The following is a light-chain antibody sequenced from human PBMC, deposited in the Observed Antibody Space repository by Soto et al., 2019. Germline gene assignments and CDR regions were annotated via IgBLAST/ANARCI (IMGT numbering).Light chain of an antibody. CDR2: GTS. CDR3: QQCGSSWLT. CDR1: QSIGSSY. J-gene: IGKJ1*01. V-gene: IGKV3-20*01. Sequence: ENVLTQSPGTLSLSPGERATLSCRASQSIGSSYLAWYQQKPGHAPRLIIYGTSNTATGIPDRFSGSGSGTDFTLAISGLEPEDFAVYECQQCGSSWLTCRRGTKAEIK.